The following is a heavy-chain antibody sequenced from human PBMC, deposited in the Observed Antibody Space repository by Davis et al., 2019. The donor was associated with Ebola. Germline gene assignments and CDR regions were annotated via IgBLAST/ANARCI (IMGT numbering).Heavy chain of an antibody. D-gene: IGHD6-19*01. CDR3: TTDRGIAVRPLFDC. J-gene: IGHJ4*02. CDR1: AFTLGDAW. CDR2: IKSKSAGGTT. V-gene: IGHV3-15*01. Sequence: GESLKISCTASAFTLGDAWMGWVRQAPGKGLEWVGRIKSKSAGGTTDHAPPVRGRFIISRDESRNTLYLQMTSLRTEDTAVYFCTTDRGIAVRPLFDCWCQGTLVTVSS.